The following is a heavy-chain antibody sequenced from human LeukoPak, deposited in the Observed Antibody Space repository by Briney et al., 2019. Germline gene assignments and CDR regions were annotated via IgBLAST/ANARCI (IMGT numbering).Heavy chain of an antibody. D-gene: IGHD2-21*01. CDR3: AKDYRIGYSDHFDY. CDR1: GFTFSSHA. Sequence: GGSLRLSCVGSGFTFSSHAMSRVRQAPEKGLEWVSGIYESGQTTHYADSVKGWFSISRDNSKNTLYLQMDSLRGEDTAIYYCAKDYRIGYSDHFDYWGQGALVTVSS. CDR2: IYESGQTT. V-gene: IGHV3-23*01. J-gene: IGHJ4*02.